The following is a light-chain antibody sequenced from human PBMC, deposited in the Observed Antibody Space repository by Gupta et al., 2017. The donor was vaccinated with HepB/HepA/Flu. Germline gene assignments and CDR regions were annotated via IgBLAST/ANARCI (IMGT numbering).Light chain of an antibody. CDR2: GAS. CDR1: QSVSSSY. J-gene: IGKJ1*01. V-gene: IGKV3-20*01. CDR3: QQYCNSWT. Sequence: EIVLTQSPGTLSFSPGATATLSCRASQSVSSSYLEWDQQRPCQAPGLIIYGASSRAKGIADRFSGSGSGTEFTLTSSGRESEGFAGYYLQQYCNSWTFGPGTKVEIK.